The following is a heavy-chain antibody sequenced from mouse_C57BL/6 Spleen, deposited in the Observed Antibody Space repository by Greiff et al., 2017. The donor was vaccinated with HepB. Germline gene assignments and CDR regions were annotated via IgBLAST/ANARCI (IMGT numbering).Heavy chain of an antibody. V-gene: IGHV1-50*01. CDR2: IDPSDSYT. D-gene: IGHD2-4*01. J-gene: IGHJ1*03. CDR3: ARGDYDGWYFDV. CDR1: GYTFTSYW. Sequence: QVHVKQPGAELVKPGASVKLSCKASGYTFTSYWMQWVKQRPGQGLEWIGEIDPSDSYTNYNQKFKGKATLTVDTSSSTAYMQLSSLTSEDSAVYYCARGDYDGWYFDVWGTGTTVTVSS.